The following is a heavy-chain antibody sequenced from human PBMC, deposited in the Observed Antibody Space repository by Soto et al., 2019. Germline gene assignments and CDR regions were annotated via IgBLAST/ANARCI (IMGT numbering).Heavy chain of an antibody. Sequence: PSETLSLTCTVSGGSISSYYWSWIRQPAGKGLEWIGRIYTSGSTNYNPSLKSRVTMSVDTSKNQFSLKLSSVTAADTAVYYCAREFSEYSSSWYGNFDYWGQGTLVTVSS. J-gene: IGHJ4*02. CDR2: IYTSGST. D-gene: IGHD6-13*01. CDR3: AREFSEYSSSWYGNFDY. CDR1: GGSISSYY. V-gene: IGHV4-4*07.